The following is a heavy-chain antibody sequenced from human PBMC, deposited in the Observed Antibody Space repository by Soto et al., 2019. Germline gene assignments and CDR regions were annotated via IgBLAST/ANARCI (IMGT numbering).Heavy chain of an antibody. CDR3: AREEGLLNWFDP. D-gene: IGHD1-26*01. CDR1: GFPFSSYS. CDR2: ISSSSSTI. V-gene: IGHV3-48*01. J-gene: IGHJ5*02. Sequence: EVQLVESGGGLVQPGGSLRLSWAASGFPFSSYSMNWVRKAPGKGLEWVSYISSSSSTIYYADSVKGRFTISRDNAKNSLYLQMNSLRAEDTAVYYCAREEGLLNWFDPWGQGTLVTVSS.